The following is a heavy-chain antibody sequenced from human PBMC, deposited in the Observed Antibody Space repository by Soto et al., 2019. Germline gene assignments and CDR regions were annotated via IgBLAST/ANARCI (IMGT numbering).Heavy chain of an antibody. CDR3: ARVWTTVTNWFDP. Sequence: SETLSLTCAVSGGSISSSNWWSWVRQPPGKGLEWIGEIYHSGSTYYNPSLKSRVTISVDKPKNQFSLKLSSVTAADTAVYYCARVWTTVTNWFDPWGQGTLVTVSS. CDR1: GGSISSSNW. CDR2: IYHSGST. J-gene: IGHJ5*02. V-gene: IGHV4-4*02. D-gene: IGHD4-17*01.